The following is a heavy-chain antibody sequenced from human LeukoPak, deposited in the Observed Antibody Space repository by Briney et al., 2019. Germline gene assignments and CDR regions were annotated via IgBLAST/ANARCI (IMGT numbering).Heavy chain of an antibody. CDR2: ISSSSSYI. CDR1: GFTFSSYS. CDR3: ARSEGYCSGGSCYVDAFDI. Sequence: NPGGSLRLSCAASGFTFSSYSMNWVRQAPGEGLEWVSSISSSSSYIYYADSVKGRFTISRDNAKNSLYLQMNSLRAEDTAVYYCARSEGYCSGGSCYVDAFDIWGQGTMVTVSS. D-gene: IGHD2-15*01. J-gene: IGHJ3*02. V-gene: IGHV3-21*01.